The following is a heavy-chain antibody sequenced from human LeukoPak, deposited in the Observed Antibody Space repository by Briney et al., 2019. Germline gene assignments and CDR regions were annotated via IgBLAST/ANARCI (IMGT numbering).Heavy chain of an antibody. J-gene: IGHJ3*02. CDR2: IYYSGST. Sequence: SETLSLTCTVSGGPISGYYWSWIRQPAGKGLEWIGYIYYSGSTNYNPSLKSRVTISVDTSKNQFSLKLSSVTAADTAVYYCASLASYYYDSSGTHAFDIWGQGTMVTVSS. CDR1: GGPISGYY. CDR3: ASLASYYYDSSGTHAFDI. D-gene: IGHD3-22*01. V-gene: IGHV4-59*01.